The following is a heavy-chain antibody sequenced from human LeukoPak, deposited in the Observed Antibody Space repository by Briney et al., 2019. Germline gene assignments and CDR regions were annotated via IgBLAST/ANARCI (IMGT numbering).Heavy chain of an antibody. D-gene: IGHD6-19*01. V-gene: IGHV3-64D*09. CDR2: ITTDGDTT. Sequence: GGSLRLSCSASGFTFSSYAMHWVRQAPGKGLEYVSAITTDGDTTYYTDSVKGRFIISRDNSKNTLYLQMSSLRGEDTALYYCVRSSGGWYDYWGQGTQVSVSS. CDR1: GFTFSSYA. CDR3: VRSSGGWYDY. J-gene: IGHJ4*02.